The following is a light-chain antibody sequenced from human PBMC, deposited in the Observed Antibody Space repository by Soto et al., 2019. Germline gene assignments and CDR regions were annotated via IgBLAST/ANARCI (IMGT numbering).Light chain of an antibody. CDR3: QQYGSSLWT. CDR2: DAS. CDR1: QSVSSSY. V-gene: IGKV3-20*01. J-gene: IGKJ1*01. Sequence: EIVLTQSPGTLSLSPGERATLSCRASQSVSSSYLAWYQQKPGQAPRLLIYDASSRATGIPDRFSGSGSGTDFTLTISRLEPEDFAMYYCQQYGSSLWTFGQGTKV.